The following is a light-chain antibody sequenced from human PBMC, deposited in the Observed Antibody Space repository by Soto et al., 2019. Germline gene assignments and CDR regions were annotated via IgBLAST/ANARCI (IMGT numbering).Light chain of an antibody. V-gene: IGKV1-5*03. J-gene: IGKJ2*03. CDR1: QNIFTW. Sequence: DIQMTQSPSTLSASIGDRVTITCRASQNIFTWLAWYQKKPETAPTLLIYKTSNLQSGVQSRFSGSGSGTEFTLTIAGLQPDDFETYYCQQYSSYYSFGQGTKLEMK. CDR2: KTS. CDR3: QQYSSYYS.